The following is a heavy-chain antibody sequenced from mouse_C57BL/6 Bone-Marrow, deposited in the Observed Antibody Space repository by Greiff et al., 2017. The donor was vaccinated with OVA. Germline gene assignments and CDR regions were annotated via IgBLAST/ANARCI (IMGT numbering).Heavy chain of an antibody. CDR1: GYTFTSYG. Sequence: VQLQESGAELARPGASVKLSCKASGYTFTSYGISWVKQRTGQGLEWIGEIYPRSGNTYYNEKFKGKATLTADKSSSTAYMELRSLTSEDSAVYFWAREGVLVVATNYAMDYWGQGTSVTVSS. D-gene: IGHD1-1*01. V-gene: IGHV1-81*01. J-gene: IGHJ4*01. CDR2: IYPRSGNT. CDR3: AREGVLVVATNYAMDY.